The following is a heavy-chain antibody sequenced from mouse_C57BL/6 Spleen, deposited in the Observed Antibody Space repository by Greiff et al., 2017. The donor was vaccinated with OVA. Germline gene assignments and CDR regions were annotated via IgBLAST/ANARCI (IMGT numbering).Heavy chain of an antibody. D-gene: IGHD2-1*01. J-gene: IGHJ1*03. Sequence: QVQLQQSGPELVKPGASVKISCQASGYAFSSSWMNWVKQRPGKGLEWIGRIYPGDGDTNYNGKFKGKATLTADKSSSTAYMQLSSLTSEDSAVYFCARGYYGNYGYFDVWGTGTTVTVSS. CDR2: IYPGDGDT. V-gene: IGHV1-82*01. CDR3: ARGYYGNYGYFDV. CDR1: GYAFSSSW.